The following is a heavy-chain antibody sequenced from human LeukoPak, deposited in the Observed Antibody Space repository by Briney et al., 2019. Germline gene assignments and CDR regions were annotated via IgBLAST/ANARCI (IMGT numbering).Heavy chain of an antibody. CDR2: IFSSGTT. CDR1: GGSLYNLY. J-gene: IGHJ6*02. CDR3: ARVSPIAAAGSSYYYAIDV. D-gene: IGHD6-25*01. Sequence: SGTPSPPRNVSGGSLYNLYWAWVRQPAGQGPGWVGGIFSSGTTTYNPSLKSRVAMSVDTSRNQFSLKLNSVTAADTAVYYCARVSPIAAAGSSYYYAIDVWGQGTTVTVSS. V-gene: IGHV4-4*07.